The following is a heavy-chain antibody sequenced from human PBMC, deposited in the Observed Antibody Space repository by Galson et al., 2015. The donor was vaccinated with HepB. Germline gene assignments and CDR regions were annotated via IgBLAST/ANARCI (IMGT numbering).Heavy chain of an antibody. V-gene: IGHV1-69*04. CDR2: IIPILGIA. J-gene: IGHJ4*02. CDR1: GGAFSSYA. D-gene: IGHD6-13*01. CDR3: ARGRIAAAGFDY. Sequence: SVKVSCKASGGAFSSYAISWVRQAPGQGLEWMGRIIPILGIANYAQKFQGRVTITADKSTSTAYMELSSLRSEDTAVYYCARGRIAAAGFDYWGQGTLVTVSS.